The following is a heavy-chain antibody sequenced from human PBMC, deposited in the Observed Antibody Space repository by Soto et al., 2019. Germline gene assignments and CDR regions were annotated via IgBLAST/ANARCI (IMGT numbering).Heavy chain of an antibody. CDR1: GFTFSSYW. Sequence: EVQLVESGGGLVQPGGSLRLSCAASGFTFSSYWMSWVRQAPGKGLEWLANIKQDGSEKYYVDSVKGRFTISRDNAKNSLDREMNSRRAEDTAVYYCARVGADTAMVMEFDYWGQGTLVTVSS. CDR3: ARVGADTAMVMEFDY. J-gene: IGHJ4*02. D-gene: IGHD5-18*01. V-gene: IGHV3-7*01. CDR2: IKQDGSEK.